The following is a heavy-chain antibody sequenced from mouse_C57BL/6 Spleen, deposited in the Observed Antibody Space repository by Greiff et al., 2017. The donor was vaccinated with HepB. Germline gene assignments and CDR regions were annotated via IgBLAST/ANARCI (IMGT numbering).Heavy chain of an antibody. J-gene: IGHJ4*01. CDR2: ISSGSSTI. D-gene: IGHD4-1*01. V-gene: IGHV5-17*01. Sequence: DVMLVESGGGLVKPGGSLKLSCAASGFTFSDYGMHWVRQAPEKGLEWVAYISSGSSTIYYADTVKGRFTISRDNAKNTLFLQMTSLRSEDTAMYYCARFTNWDAMDYWGQGTSVTVSS. CDR3: ARFTNWDAMDY. CDR1: GFTFSDYG.